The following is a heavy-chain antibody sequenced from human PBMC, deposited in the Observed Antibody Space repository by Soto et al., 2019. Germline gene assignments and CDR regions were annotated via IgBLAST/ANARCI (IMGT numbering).Heavy chain of an antibody. CDR3: ARVRSSGWYGGGYYGMDV. CDR2: IWYDGSNK. Sequence: GGSLRLSCAASGFTFSSYGMHWVRQAPGKGLEWVAVIWYDGSNKYYADSVKGRFTISRDNSKNTLYLQMNSLRAEDTAVYYCARVRSSGWYGGGYYGMDVWGQGTTVTVSS. V-gene: IGHV3-33*01. D-gene: IGHD6-19*01. J-gene: IGHJ6*02. CDR1: GFTFSSYG.